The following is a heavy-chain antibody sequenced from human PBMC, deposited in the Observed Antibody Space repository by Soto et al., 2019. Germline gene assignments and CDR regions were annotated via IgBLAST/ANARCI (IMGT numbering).Heavy chain of an antibody. CDR3: AKDRIYYDSRGAFDI. CDR1: GFTFSSYV. D-gene: IGHD3-22*01. Sequence: EVQLLESGGGLVQPGGSLRLSCAASGFTFSSYVMSWVRQAPGKGLEWVSGISGSGGSTYYADPVKGRFTISRDNSKNTLYLQMNSLRAEDTAIYYCAKDRIYYDSRGAFDIWGQGTMVTVSS. CDR2: ISGSGGST. J-gene: IGHJ3*02. V-gene: IGHV3-23*01.